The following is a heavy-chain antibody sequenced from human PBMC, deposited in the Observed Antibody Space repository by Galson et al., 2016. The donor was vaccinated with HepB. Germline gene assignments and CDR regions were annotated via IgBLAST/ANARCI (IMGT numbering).Heavy chain of an antibody. CDR2: ISAYNGNT. CDR3: ARDKAQYYGSGSRLDY. J-gene: IGHJ4*02. CDR1: GYTFTNHG. D-gene: IGHD3-10*01. Sequence: SVKVSCKASGYTFTNHGFSWVRQAPGQGLEWLGWISAYNGNTNYAQKLQGRVTMTTDTSTNTAYMELRSLRSDDTAVYYCARDKAQYYGSGSRLDYWGQGTLVSVSS. V-gene: IGHV1-18*01.